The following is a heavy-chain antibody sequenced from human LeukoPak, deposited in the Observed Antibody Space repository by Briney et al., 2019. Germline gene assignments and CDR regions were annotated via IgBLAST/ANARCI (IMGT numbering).Heavy chain of an antibody. CDR3: ARHYYSSGWYFDY. D-gene: IGHD6-19*01. CDR2: IYYSGST. V-gene: IGHV4-39*01. Sequence: PSETLSLTCTVSGGSISSSSYYWGWIRQPPGKGLEWIGSIYYSGSTYYNPSLKSRVTIPVDTSKNQFSLKLSSVAAADTAVYYCARHYYSSGWYFDYWGQGTLVTVSS. CDR1: GGSISSSSYY. J-gene: IGHJ4*02.